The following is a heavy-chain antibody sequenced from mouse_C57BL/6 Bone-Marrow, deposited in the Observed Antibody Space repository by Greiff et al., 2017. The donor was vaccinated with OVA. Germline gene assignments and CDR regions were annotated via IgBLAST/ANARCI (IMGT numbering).Heavy chain of an antibody. CDR2: IYPGDGDT. Sequence: QVQLQQSGPELVKPGASVKISCKASGYAFSSSWMNWVKQRPGKGLEWIGRIYPGDGDTNYNGKFKGKATLTADKSSSTAYMQLSSLTSEDSAVYFCARDITTVVGHYWGQGTTLTVSS. CDR3: ARDITTVVGHY. J-gene: IGHJ2*01. D-gene: IGHD1-1*01. CDR1: GYAFSSSW. V-gene: IGHV1-82*01.